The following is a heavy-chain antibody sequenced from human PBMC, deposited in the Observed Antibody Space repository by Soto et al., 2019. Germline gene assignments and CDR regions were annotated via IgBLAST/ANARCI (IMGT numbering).Heavy chain of an antibody. CDR3: ARVYLAAAGDYYYYYGMDV. CDR2: TYYRSEWYN. Sequence: SETLSLTCAISGDSVSSNSAAWNWIRQSPSRGLEWLGRTYYRSEWYNDYAVSVKSRITINPDTSKNQFSLQLNSVPPEDTAVYYCARVYLAAAGDYYYYYGMDVWGQGTTVTVPS. J-gene: IGHJ6*02. CDR1: GDSVSSNSAA. V-gene: IGHV6-1*01. D-gene: IGHD6-13*01.